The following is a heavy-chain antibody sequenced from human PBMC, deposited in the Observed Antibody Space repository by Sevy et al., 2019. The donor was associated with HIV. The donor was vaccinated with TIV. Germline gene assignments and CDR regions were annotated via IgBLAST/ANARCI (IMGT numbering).Heavy chain of an antibody. D-gene: IGHD6-13*01. V-gene: IGHV4-39*01. CDR1: GDSINNKAYY. Sequence: SETLSLTCTVSGDSINNKAYYWAWIRQPPGKGLEWIGSMSYNGNSYYNPSLNCRVTISLDTSKNQFSLRLTFVTAADTAVYYCARRLAAAGGGNEYFQPWGQGTLVTVSS. CDR2: MSYNGNS. J-gene: IGHJ1*01. CDR3: ARRLAAAGGGNEYFQP.